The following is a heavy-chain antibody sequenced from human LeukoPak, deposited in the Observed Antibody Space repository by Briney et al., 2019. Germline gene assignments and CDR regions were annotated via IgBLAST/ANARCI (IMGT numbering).Heavy chain of an antibody. Sequence: SETLSLTSTVSGGSISSSSYYWGWIRQPPGKGLEWIGSIYYSGSTYYNPSLKSRVTISVDTSKNQFSLKLSSVTAADTAVYYCARRAGYCSSTSRYAGAFDIWGQGTMVTVSS. CDR1: GGSISSSSYY. D-gene: IGHD2-2*01. V-gene: IGHV4-39*01. J-gene: IGHJ3*02. CDR2: IYYSGST. CDR3: ARRAGYCSSTSRYAGAFDI.